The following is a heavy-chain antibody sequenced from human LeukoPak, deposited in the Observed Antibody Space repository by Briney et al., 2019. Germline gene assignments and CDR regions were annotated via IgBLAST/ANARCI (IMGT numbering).Heavy chain of an antibody. Sequence: SETLSLTCSVSGGSISSSNYYWGWIRQPPGKGLEWIGSIYYSGSTYYNPSLKSRFTISVDPSKNQFSLKLSSVTAADTAVYYCARPVPSRLGWFAPRGQGTLVTVSS. CDR2: IYYSGST. CDR3: ARPVPSRLGWFAP. CDR1: GGSISSSNYY. J-gene: IGHJ5*02. V-gene: IGHV4-39*01. D-gene: IGHD1-1*01.